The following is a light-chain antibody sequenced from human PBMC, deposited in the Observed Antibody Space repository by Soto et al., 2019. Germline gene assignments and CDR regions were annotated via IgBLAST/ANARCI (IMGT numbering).Light chain of an antibody. CDR1: SSDVGGYNY. CDR3: CSYTSSSTVL. V-gene: IGLV2-14*01. J-gene: IGLJ2*01. CDR2: DVS. Sequence: QSALTQPASVSGSPGQSITISCTGTSSDVGGYNYVSWYQQHPGKAPKLTIYDVSNRPSGVSNRFSGSKSGNTASLTISGLQAEDEAEYYCCSYTSSSTVLFGGGTQLTVL.